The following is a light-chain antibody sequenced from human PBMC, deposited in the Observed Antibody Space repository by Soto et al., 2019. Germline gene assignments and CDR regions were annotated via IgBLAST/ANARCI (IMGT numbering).Light chain of an antibody. Sequence: DFQMTQSPSYVSASVGDSVTITCRASRGVSTWLAGYQQRPGRAPELLIQTASRVQTGVASRFSGSGSGTDFTLTISGLQPEDSAIYYCQQTNGPFTFGPGTKV. CDR2: TAS. V-gene: IGKV1-12*01. CDR1: RGVSTW. CDR3: QQTNGPFT. J-gene: IGKJ3*01.